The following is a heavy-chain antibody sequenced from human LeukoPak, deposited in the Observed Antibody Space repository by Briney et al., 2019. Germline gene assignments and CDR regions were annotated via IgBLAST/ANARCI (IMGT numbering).Heavy chain of an antibody. CDR2: INIDERIT. CDR1: GFSFSTQR. V-gene: IGHV3-74*01. J-gene: IGHJ4*02. Sequence: GGSLRLSGAASGFSFSTQRMHWVRQAPGKGLVWVSYINIDERITGYADSVKGRFTISRDNAKNTLYLQMNSLRAEDTAVYFCARAGVAAEDWGQGTLVTVSS. CDR3: ARAGVAAED. D-gene: IGHD6-13*01.